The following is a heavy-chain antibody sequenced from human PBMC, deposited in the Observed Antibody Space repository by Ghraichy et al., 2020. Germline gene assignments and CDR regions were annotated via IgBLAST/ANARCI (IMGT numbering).Heavy chain of an antibody. D-gene: IGHD3-3*01. CDR3: AAVGAYDFWSGYPNDAFDI. Sequence: SVKVSCKASGFTFTSSAVQWVRQARGQRLEWIGWIVVGSGNTNYAQKFQERVTITRDMSTSTAYMELSSLRSEDTAVYYCAAVGAYDFWSGYPNDAFDIWGQGTMVTVSS. J-gene: IGHJ3*02. CDR2: IVVGSGNT. CDR1: GFTFTSSA. V-gene: IGHV1-58*01.